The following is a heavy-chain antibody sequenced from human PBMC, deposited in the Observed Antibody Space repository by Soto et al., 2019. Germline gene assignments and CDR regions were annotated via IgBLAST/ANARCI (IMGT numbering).Heavy chain of an antibody. CDR2: INAGNGNI. V-gene: IGHV1-3*01. CDR1: GYTFTSFA. D-gene: IGHD6-19*01. Sequence: ASVKVSCKASGYTFTSFAIHWVRQAPGQGLEWMGWINAGNGNIKHSQKFQHRVTITRDTSASTAYMELSSLRFEDTTVYYCARDGAVAGDSNFDYWGQGTLVTVSS. CDR3: ARDGAVAGDSNFDY. J-gene: IGHJ4*02.